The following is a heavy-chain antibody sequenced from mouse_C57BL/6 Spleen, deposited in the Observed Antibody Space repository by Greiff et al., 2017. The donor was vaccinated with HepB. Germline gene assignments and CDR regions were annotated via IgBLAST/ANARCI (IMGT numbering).Heavy chain of an antibody. J-gene: IGHJ2*01. CDR2: INPNNGGT. CDR3: AREIEYYGSSVAGGY. V-gene: IGHV1-26*01. CDR1: GYTVTDYY. Sequence: EVKLQESGPELVKPGASVKISCKASGYTVTDYYMNWVKQSHGKSLEWIGDINPNNGGTSYNQKFKGKATLTVDKFSSTSYMELSSMTSEDSAVYCCAREIEYYGSSVAGGYWGQRTTLTVSS. D-gene: IGHD1-1*01.